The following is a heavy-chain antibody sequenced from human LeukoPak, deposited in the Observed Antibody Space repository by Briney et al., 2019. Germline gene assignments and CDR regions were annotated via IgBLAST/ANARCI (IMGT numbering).Heavy chain of an antibody. J-gene: IGHJ4*02. CDR1: GGSISSGGYY. D-gene: IGHD5-12*01. CDR2: IYYSGST. CDR3: ARYKDSGYERGLRY. Sequence: SQTLSLTCTVSGGSISSGGYYWSWIRQHPGKGLEWIGHIYYSGSTYYNPSLKSRVTISVDTSKNQFSLKLSSVTAADTAVYYCARYKDSGYERGLRYWGQGTLVTVSS. V-gene: IGHV4-31*03.